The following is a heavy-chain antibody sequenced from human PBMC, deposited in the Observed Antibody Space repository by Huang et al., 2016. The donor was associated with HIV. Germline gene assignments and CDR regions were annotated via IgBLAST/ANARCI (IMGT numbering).Heavy chain of an antibody. J-gene: IGHJ4*02. V-gene: IGHV1-2*02. Sequence: QVQLVQSGAEVKNPGASVRVSCKASGYTFTDSNIHWVRQAPGQGLEWLGWINPKGGGTIYAQGFQGRVTMTRDTTISTVHMDLRRIQSDDTAVYFCARDWSFGSSTSPADWGQGTLVTVSS. CDR2: INPKGGGT. CDR1: GYTFTDSN. CDR3: ARDWSFGSSTSPAD. D-gene: IGHD6-6*01.